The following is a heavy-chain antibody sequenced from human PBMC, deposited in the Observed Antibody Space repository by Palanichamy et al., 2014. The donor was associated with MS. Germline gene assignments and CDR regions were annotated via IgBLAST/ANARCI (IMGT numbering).Heavy chain of an antibody. J-gene: IGHJ3*02. V-gene: IGHV3-30*02. CDR1: DSPSVIMA. CDR2: IRYDGRDK. CDR3: AKTYSGSFSNDAFHI. D-gene: IGHD1-26*01. Sequence: VEVVGGGRWVQAWGVPWDSPVRRLDSPSVIMAYTGSGQAPGKGLEWVSFIRYDGRDKYYADSVKGRFTISRDTSKNTLYLQMNSLRAEDTAVYYCAKTYSGSFSNDAFHIWGQGTMVTVSS.